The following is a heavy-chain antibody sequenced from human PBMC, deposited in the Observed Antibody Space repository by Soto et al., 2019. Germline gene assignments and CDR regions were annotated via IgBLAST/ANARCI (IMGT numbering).Heavy chain of an antibody. CDR1: GFTFDACA. V-gene: IGHV3-9*01. D-gene: IGHD4-17*01. Sequence: EVQLVESGGGLVQPGRSLRLSCAASGFTFDACAMHWVRQAPGKGLEWVSGISWNSGSIGYADSVKGRFTISRDNAKNSLYLQMNSLRAEDTDLYYCEKEIAVDGDYVVSRAFDIWGQGTMVTVSS. CDR3: EKEIAVDGDYVVSRAFDI. J-gene: IGHJ3*02. CDR2: ISWNSGSI.